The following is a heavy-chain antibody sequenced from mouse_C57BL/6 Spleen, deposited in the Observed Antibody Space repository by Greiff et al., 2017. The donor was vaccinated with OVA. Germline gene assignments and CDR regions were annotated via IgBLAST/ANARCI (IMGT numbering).Heavy chain of an antibody. CDR1: GYTFTSYW. Sequence: QVQLVESGAELVKPGASVKLSCKASGYTFTSYWMHWVKQRPGQGLEWIGMIHPNSGSTNYNEKFKSKATLTVDKSSSTAYMQLSSLTSEDSAVYYCAIGSSYSYFDYRGQGTTLTVSS. CDR3: AIGSSYSYFDY. D-gene: IGHD1-1*01. V-gene: IGHV1-64*01. J-gene: IGHJ2*01. CDR2: IHPNSGST.